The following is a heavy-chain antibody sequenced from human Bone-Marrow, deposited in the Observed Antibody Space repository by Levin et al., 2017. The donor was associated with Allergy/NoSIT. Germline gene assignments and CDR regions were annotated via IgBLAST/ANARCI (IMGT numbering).Heavy chain of an antibody. Sequence: ASVKVSCKASGYTFLKYYIHCVRQAPGQGLEWVGVINPSDTSTAYAQNFQGRLTMTRDTSTSSVYVELRSLRSEDTAVYYCARGAESSSYSYYYGMDVWGQGTTVTVSS. D-gene: IGHD4-11*01. V-gene: IGHV1-46*01. CDR2: INPSDTST. CDR1: GYTFLKYY. CDR3: ARGAESSSYSYYYGMDV. J-gene: IGHJ6*02.